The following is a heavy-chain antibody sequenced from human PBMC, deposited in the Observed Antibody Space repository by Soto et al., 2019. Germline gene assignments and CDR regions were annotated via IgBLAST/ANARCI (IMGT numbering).Heavy chain of an antibody. CDR1: GGTFSDYA. Sequence: QVQLVQSGDEMRKPGSSLRVSCKASGGTFSDYAFSWVRQAPGQGLEWMGGIVPRFGSPNYAQKFGGRVTITADTSSSTVYMALSSLRFDDTAVYFCARDRIQLRLGKYSFNGMDVWGQGTTIIVSS. J-gene: IGHJ6*02. D-gene: IGHD3-16*01. CDR2: IVPRFGSP. CDR3: ARDRIQLRLGKYSFNGMDV. V-gene: IGHV1-69*06.